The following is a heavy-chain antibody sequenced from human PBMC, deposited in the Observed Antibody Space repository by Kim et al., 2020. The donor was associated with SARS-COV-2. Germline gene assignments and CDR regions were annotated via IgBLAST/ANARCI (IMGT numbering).Heavy chain of an antibody. CDR1: GGTFSSYA. V-gene: IGHV1-69*04. CDR2: IIPIFGIA. J-gene: IGHJ4*02. D-gene: IGHD6-19*01. Sequence: SVKVSCKASGGTFSSYAISWVRQAPGQGLEWMGRIIPIFGIANYAQKFQGRVTITADKSTSTAYMELSSLRSEDTAVYYCARAKRGWHTYFDYWGQGTLVTVSS. CDR3: ARAKRGWHTYFDY.